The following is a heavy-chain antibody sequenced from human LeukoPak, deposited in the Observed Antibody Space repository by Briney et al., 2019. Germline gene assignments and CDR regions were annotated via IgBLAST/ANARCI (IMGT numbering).Heavy chain of an antibody. CDR3: ARDSSSGWSLDY. J-gene: IGHJ4*02. CDR2: IWYDGSNK. D-gene: IGHD6-19*01. V-gene: IGHV3-33*01. CDR1: GXTFSSYG. Sequence: GGSLRLSCAASGXTFSSYGVHWVRQAPGKGLEWVAVIWYDGSNKYYADSVKGRFTISRDNSKNTLYLQMNSLRAEDTAVYYCARDSSSGWSLDYWGQGTLVTVSS.